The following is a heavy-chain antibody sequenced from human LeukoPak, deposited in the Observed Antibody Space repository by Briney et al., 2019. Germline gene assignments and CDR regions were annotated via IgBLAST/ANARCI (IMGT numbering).Heavy chain of an antibody. D-gene: IGHD1-20*01. J-gene: IGHJ3*02. CDR2: VFFTGNT. CDR1: GGSMSGAY. V-gene: IGHV4-59*01. Sequence: PSETLSLTCTVSGGSMSGAYWSWIRQPPGKGLEWIGYVFFTGNTNYNPSLGSRLTISVDTSRSQFSLKLSSVTAADTAVYYCARDVNNWNPGAFDIWGQGTMVTVSS. CDR3: ARDVNNWNPGAFDI.